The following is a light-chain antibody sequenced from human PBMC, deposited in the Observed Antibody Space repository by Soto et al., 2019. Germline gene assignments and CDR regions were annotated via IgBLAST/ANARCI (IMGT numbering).Light chain of an antibody. V-gene: IGKV1-39*01. CDR1: QSINSY. J-gene: IGKJ2*01. Sequence: DIQMTQSPPSLSASVGDRVTITCRASQSINSYLNWYQQKPGKAPDLLIYVASSLQSGVPSRFSGSGSGTDFTLTISSLQPEDSATYYCQQSYSVPYTFVQGTKMEIK. CDR3: QQSYSVPYT. CDR2: VAS.